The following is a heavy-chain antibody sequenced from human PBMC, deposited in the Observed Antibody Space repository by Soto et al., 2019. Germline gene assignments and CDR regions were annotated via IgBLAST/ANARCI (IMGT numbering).Heavy chain of an antibody. CDR2: ISTYNGNT. CDR1: GYTFTTYG. J-gene: IGHJ4*02. CDR3: ARSRHQWLIDSADY. Sequence: QVQLVQSGAEVKKPGASVKVSCKASGYTFTTYGISWVRQAPGQGLAWMGWISTYNGNTNYAQKLQGRFTMTTATSTSTVYMELRSLRSDDTAVYSCARSRHQWLIDSADYWGQGPLVTVSS. V-gene: IGHV1-18*01. D-gene: IGHD6-19*01.